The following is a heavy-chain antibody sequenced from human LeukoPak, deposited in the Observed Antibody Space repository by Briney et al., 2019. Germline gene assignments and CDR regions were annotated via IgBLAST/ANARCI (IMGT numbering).Heavy chain of an antibody. D-gene: IGHD6-19*01. CDR3: AKDRIQFGIAVAGNWYFDL. J-gene: IGHJ2*01. CDR2: ISCSGGST. CDR1: GFTFSSYA. V-gene: IGHV3-23*01. Sequence: GGSLRLSCAASGFTFSSYAMSWVRQAPGKGLEWVSAISCSGGSTYYADSVKGRFTISRDNSKNTLYLQMNSLRAEDTAVYYCAKDRIQFGIAVAGNWYFDLWGRGTLVTVSS.